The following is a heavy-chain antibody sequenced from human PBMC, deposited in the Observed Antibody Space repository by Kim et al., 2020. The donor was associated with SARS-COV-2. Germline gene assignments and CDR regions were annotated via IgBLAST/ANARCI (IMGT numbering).Heavy chain of an antibody. J-gene: IGHJ5*02. Sequence: SETLSLTCTVSGGSISSYYWSWIRQPPGKGLEWIGYIYYSGSTNYNPSLKSRVTISVDTSKNQFSLKLSSVTAADTAVYYCARHKAGLLWFGELFDWFDPWGPGTLVTVSS. CDR1: GGSISSYY. CDR2: IYYSGST. D-gene: IGHD3-10*01. V-gene: IGHV4-59*08. CDR3: ARHKAGLLWFGELFDWFDP.